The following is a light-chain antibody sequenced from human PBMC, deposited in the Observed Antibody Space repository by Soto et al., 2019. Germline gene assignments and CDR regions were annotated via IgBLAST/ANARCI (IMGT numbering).Light chain of an antibody. CDR2: AAS. Sequence: DIQMTQSPSSLSASIGDRVTITCRASQTIRSSLTWYQQKPGKAPSLLIYAASSLQSGVPSRFRGSGSGTEFTLTISSLQAEDVGTYYCQQSSTALWTFGQGTKVDIK. CDR1: QTIRSS. V-gene: IGKV1-39*01. J-gene: IGKJ1*01. CDR3: QQSSTALWT.